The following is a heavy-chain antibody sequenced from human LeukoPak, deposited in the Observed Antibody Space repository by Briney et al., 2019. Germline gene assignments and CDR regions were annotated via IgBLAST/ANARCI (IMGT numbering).Heavy chain of an antibody. CDR2: ARSSGGT. J-gene: IGHJ4*02. Sequence: SETLSLTCTVSGGSINSYFLTWIRQPPGERLEWIGFARSSGGTNYNPSLKSRVTILVDTSKNQFSLKPNSVTAADTAVYYCATSYGSYVVDYWGQGTLVIVSS. D-gene: IGHD2-15*01. CDR1: GGSINSYF. V-gene: IGHV4-59*01. CDR3: ATSYGSYVVDY.